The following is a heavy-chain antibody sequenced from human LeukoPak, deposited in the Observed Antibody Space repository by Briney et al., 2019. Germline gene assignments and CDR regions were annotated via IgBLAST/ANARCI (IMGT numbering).Heavy chain of an antibody. CDR3: ARWIYSRTYLDYYYYYGMDV. J-gene: IGHJ6*02. V-gene: IGHV1-18*01. D-gene: IGHD6-13*01. CDR1: GGTFSSYA. CDR2: ISAYNGNT. Sequence: GASVKVSCKASGGTFSSYAISWVRQAPGQGLEWMGWISAYNGNTNYAQKLQGRVTMTTDTSTSTAYMELRSLRSDDTAVYYCARWIYSRTYLDYYYYYGMDVWGQGTTVTVSS.